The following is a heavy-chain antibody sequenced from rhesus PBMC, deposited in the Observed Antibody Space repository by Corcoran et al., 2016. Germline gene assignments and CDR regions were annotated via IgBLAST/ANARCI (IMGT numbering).Heavy chain of an antibody. CDR3: AKDRKSGVVDSLLFDY. D-gene: IGHD3-40*01. Sequence: VQLVQSGAEVKRPGESLKISCKTSGYSFTNYWISWVCQMTGKGLEWMGAFDTSESETRYNPSFKCQGTISADKSISTAYLQWSSRKASDTATYYCAKDRKSGVVDSLLFDYWGQGVLVTVSS. CDR2: FDTSESET. V-gene: IGHV5-20*02. CDR1: GYSFTNYW. J-gene: IGHJ4*01.